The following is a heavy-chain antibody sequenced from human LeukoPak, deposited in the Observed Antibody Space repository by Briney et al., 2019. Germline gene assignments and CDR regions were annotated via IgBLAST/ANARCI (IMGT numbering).Heavy chain of an antibody. D-gene: IGHD6-6*01. CDR2: INWNGGST. Sequence: GGSLRLSCAASGFSFSSYAMNWVRQAPGKGLEWVSGINWNGGSTGYADSVKGRFTISRDNAKSSLYLQMNNLRAEDTALYYCARGLEYSSSSGDFWGQGTLVTVSS. J-gene: IGHJ4*02. CDR3: ARGLEYSSSSGDF. CDR1: GFSFSSYA. V-gene: IGHV3-20*04.